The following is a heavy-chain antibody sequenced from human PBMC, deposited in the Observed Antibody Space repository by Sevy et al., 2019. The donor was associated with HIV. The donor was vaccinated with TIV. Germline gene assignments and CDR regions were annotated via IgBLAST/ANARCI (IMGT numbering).Heavy chain of an antibody. CDR3: ARGGETPRGFDP. D-gene: IGHD3-16*01. CDR1: GGSITSVNW. J-gene: IGHJ5*02. Sequence: SETLSLTCAVSGGSITSVNWWHWVRQPPGKGVEWIGEIYHSGSTNYNPSLKSRVTISVDNSKNQFSLNLYSVTAADTAVYYCARGGETPRGFDPWGQGSLVTVSS. CDR2: IYHSGST. V-gene: IGHV4-4*02.